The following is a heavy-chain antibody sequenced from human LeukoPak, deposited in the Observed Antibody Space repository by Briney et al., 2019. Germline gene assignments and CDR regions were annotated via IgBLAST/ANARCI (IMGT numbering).Heavy chain of an antibody. CDR3: ASSTAMVLYYFDY. CDR2: IIPIFGTA. V-gene: IGHV1-69*01. J-gene: IGHJ4*02. D-gene: IGHD5-18*01. CDR1: GGTFXXYA. Sequence: VXVSCXASGGTFXXYAISWVRQAPGQGLEWMGGIIPIFGTANYAQKFQGRVTITADESTSTAYMELSSLRSEDTAVYYCASSTAMVLYYFDYWGQGTLVTVSS.